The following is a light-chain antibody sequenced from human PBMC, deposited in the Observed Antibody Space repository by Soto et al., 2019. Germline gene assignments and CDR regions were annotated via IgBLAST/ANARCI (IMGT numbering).Light chain of an antibody. CDR3: QQYNAGLT. CDR1: QSVSSN. CDR2: DAS. Sequence: EIVMTQSPATLSVSPGERATLSCRASQSVSSNLAWYHQKPGQAPRLIIYDASTTATGIPARLSGSGSGTEVTLTISSLQSEDFAVYYCQQYNAGLTFGGGTKVEIK. V-gene: IGKV3-15*01. J-gene: IGKJ4*01.